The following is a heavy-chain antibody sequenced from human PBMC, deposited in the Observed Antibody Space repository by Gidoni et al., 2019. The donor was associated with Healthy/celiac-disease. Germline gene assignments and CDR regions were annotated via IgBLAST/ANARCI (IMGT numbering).Heavy chain of an antibody. Sequence: GLEWVAVIWYDGSNKYYADSVKGRFTISRDNSKNTLYLQMNSLRAEDTAVYYCARSYLLYYYGMDVWGQGTTVTVSS. J-gene: IGHJ6*02. CDR2: IWYDGSNK. V-gene: IGHV3-33*01. CDR3: ARSYLLYYYGMDV.